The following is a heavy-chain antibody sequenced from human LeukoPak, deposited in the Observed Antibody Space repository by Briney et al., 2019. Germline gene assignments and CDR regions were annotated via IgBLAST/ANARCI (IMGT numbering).Heavy chain of an antibody. CDR2: ISSSSSTI. D-gene: IGHD3-10*01. V-gene: IGHV3-48*04. CDR1: GFTFSSYS. Sequence: PGGSLRLSCAASGFTFSSYSMNWVRQAPGKGLEWVSYISSSSSTIYYADSVKGRFTISRDNAKNSLYLQMNSLRAEDTAVYYCARGGGHYYGSANFGYWGQGTLVTVSS. CDR3: ARGGGHYYGSANFGY. J-gene: IGHJ4*02.